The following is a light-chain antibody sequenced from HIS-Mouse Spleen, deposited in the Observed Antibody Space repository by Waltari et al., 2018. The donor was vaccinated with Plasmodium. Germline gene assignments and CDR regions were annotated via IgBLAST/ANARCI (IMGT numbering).Light chain of an antibody. Sequence: SYELTQPLSVSVALGQTARITCGGNNIGSKNVHWYQQKPGPAPVLVIYRDSNRPSGIPERCSGSNSGNTATLTISRAQAGDEADYYCQVWDSSTVVFGGGTKLTVL. CDR3: QVWDSSTVV. CDR1: NIGSKN. CDR2: RDS. V-gene: IGLV3-9*01. J-gene: IGLJ2*01.